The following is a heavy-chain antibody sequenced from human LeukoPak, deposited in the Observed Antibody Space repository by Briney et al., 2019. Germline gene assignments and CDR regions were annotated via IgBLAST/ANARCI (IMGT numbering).Heavy chain of an antibody. CDR2: ISSGSSST. Sequence: GGSLRLSCAASGFTFSSCEMNWVRQAPGKGLEWVSYISSGSSSTFYADSVKGRFTISRDNAKNSLYLQMNSLRVEDTAVYYCARGGIAARFAYWGQGTLVTVSS. CDR3: ARGGIAARFAY. J-gene: IGHJ4*02. CDR1: GFTFSSCE. V-gene: IGHV3-48*03. D-gene: IGHD6-6*01.